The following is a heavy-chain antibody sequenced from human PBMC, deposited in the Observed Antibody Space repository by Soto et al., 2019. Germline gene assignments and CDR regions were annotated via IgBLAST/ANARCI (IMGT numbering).Heavy chain of an antibody. V-gene: IGHV1-69*13. J-gene: IGHJ6*02. CDR1: GGTFSSYA. D-gene: IGHD3-9*01. Sequence: GASVKVSCKASGGTFSSYAISWVRQAPGQGLEWMGGIIPIFGTANCAQKFQGRVTITADESTSTAYMELSSLRSEDTVVYYCASNLWGSMRYFDGLHYYYGMDVWGQGTTVTVSS. CDR3: ASNLWGSMRYFDGLHYYYGMDV. CDR2: IIPIFGTA.